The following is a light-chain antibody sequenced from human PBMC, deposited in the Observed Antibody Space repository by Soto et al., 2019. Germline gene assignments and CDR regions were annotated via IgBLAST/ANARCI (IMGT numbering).Light chain of an antibody. CDR1: ESINRR. CDR2: KSS. J-gene: IGKJ2*01. V-gene: IGKV1-5*03. CDR3: QRFDTSNAMYF. Sequence: DIQMTQSPSTLSASVGDRVTITCRASESINRRLAWYQQKPGSAPKLLIYKSSTLESGVPSRFSGSGYGTEFTLTISGVQPDDFATYYCQRFDTSNAMYFFGPGTKVDIK.